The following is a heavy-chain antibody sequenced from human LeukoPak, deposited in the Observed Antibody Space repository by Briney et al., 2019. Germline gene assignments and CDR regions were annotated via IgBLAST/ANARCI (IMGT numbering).Heavy chain of an antibody. J-gene: IGHJ4*02. CDR2: INHSGST. CDR1: GGSFSGYY. CDR3: ARGLVAGSIDY. V-gene: IGHV4-34*01. Sequence: SETLSLTCAVYGGSFSGYYWSWIRQPPGKGLEWIGEINHSGSTNYNPSLKSRVTISVYTSKNQFSLKLSSVTAADTAVYYCARGLVAGSIDYWGQGTLVTVSS. D-gene: IGHD6-19*01.